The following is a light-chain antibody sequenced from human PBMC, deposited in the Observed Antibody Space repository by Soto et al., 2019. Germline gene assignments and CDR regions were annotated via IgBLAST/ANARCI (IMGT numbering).Light chain of an antibody. CDR1: QSVTSNY. CDR2: GAS. Sequence: EIVSTQSPGTLSLSPGQRATLSCRTSQSVTSNYLAWYQQRSGQAPRLLIYGASNRATAIPDRFSGSGSGTDFTLTISRLEPEDFAVYYCQQYGSSPRTFGQGTKVDIK. V-gene: IGKV3-20*01. CDR3: QQYGSSPRT. J-gene: IGKJ1*01.